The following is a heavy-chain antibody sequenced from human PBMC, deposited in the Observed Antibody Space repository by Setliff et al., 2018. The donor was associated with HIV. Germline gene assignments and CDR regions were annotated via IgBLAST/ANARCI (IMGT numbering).Heavy chain of an antibody. Sequence: PSETLSLTCAVSGYSIRSGYYWGWIRQPPGKGLEWIGNIYHSGNNFHNPSLKSRVTISVPTSKNQFSLKLSSVTAADTAVYYCARRRSMPNNAFDIWGQGTMVTVSS. CDR1: GYSIRSGYY. CDR2: IYHSGNN. J-gene: IGHJ3*02. CDR3: ARRRSMPNNAFDI. V-gene: IGHV4-38-2*01. D-gene: IGHD2-2*01.